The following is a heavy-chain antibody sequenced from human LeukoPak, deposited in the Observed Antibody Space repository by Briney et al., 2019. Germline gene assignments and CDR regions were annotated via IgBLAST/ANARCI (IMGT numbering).Heavy chain of an antibody. V-gene: IGHV4-34*01. CDR2: INHSGST. CDR3: ARRQNSSHRLYYYYGMDV. D-gene: IGHD6-13*01. J-gene: IGHJ6*02. Sequence: SETLSLTCAVYGGSFSGYYWSWIRQPSGKGLEWIGEINHSGSTNYNPSLKSRVTISVDTSKNQFSLKLSSVTAADTAVYYCARRQNSSHRLYYYYGMDVWGQGTTVTVSS. CDR1: GGSFSGYY.